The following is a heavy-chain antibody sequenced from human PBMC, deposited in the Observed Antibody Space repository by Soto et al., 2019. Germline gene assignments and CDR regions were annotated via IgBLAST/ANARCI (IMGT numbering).Heavy chain of an antibody. D-gene: IGHD3-9*01. CDR2: IYYSGST. V-gene: IGHV4-59*01. Sequence: SETLSLTCTVSGGSISSYYWSWIRQPPGKGLEWIGYIYYSGSTNYNPSLKSRVTISVDTSKNQFSLKLSSVTAADTAVYYCAGGYDILTGYYPGDYWGQGTLVTVSS. CDR1: GGSISSYY. J-gene: IGHJ4*02. CDR3: AGGYDILTGYYPGDY.